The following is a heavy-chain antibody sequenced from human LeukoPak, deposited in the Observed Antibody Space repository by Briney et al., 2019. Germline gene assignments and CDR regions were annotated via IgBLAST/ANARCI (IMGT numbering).Heavy chain of an antibody. J-gene: IGHJ3*02. Sequence: SETLSLTCTVSGGSISSYYWSWIRQPAGKGLEWIGRIYTSGSTNYNPSPKSRVTMSVDTSKNQFSLKLSSVTAADTAVYYCARVPYSNYVDAFDIWGQGTMVTVSS. D-gene: IGHD4-11*01. CDR2: IYTSGST. CDR1: GGSISSYY. CDR3: ARVPYSNYVDAFDI. V-gene: IGHV4-4*07.